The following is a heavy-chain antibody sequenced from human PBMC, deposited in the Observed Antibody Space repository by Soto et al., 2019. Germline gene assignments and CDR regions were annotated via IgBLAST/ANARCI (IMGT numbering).Heavy chain of an antibody. J-gene: IGHJ4*02. Sequence: EVQLVESGGALVQPGGSLRLSCAASGASGFTFSDHHMDWVRQAPGKGLEWVGRARNKVNSYTTAHAASVKGRSTISRDDSKKSLYLQMNSLKTEDTAMYFCARLMGTSFDLWGQGTLVTVSS. D-gene: IGHD2-8*01. CDR2: ARNKVNSYTT. CDR1: GFTFSDHH. CDR3: ARLMGTSFDL. V-gene: IGHV3-72*01.